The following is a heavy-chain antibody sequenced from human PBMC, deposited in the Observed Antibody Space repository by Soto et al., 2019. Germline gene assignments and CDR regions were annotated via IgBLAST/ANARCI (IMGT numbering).Heavy chain of an antibody. D-gene: IGHD3-22*01. J-gene: IGHJ4*02. V-gene: IGHV3-30*18. CDR3: AKVDYYDSSGYRLGYYFDY. Sequence: QVQLVESGGGVVQPGRSLRLSCAASGFTFSSYGTHWVRQAPGKGLEWVAVISYDGSNKYYADSVKGRFTISRDNSKNTLYLQMNSLRAEDTAVYYCAKVDYYDSSGYRLGYYFDYWGQGTLVTVSS. CDR2: ISYDGSNK. CDR1: GFTFSSYG.